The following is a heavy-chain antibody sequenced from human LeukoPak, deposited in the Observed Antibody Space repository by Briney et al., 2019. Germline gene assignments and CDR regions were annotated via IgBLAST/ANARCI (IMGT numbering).Heavy chain of an antibody. CDR2: IKQDGSEK. CDR1: GFTFSSRDW. Sequence: PGGSLRLSCAASGFTFSSRDWMTWVRQAPGKGLEWVANIKQDGSEKNYVDSVKGRFTISRDNAKNSLYLQMNSLRAEDTAVYYCARECTICLGAFDIWGQGTMVTVSS. D-gene: IGHD3-9*01. J-gene: IGHJ3*02. CDR3: ARECTICLGAFDI. V-gene: IGHV3-7*01.